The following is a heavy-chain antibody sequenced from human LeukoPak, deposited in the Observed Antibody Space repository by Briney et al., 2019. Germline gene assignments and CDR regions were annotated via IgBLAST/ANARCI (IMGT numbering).Heavy chain of an antibody. D-gene: IGHD1-26*01. Sequence: GGSLRLSCAASGFTFSSYGMHWVRQAPGKGLEWVAFIQYDGSNKYYADSVKGRFTISRDNSKNTLYLQMNSLRAEDTAVYYCAREIPRIVGATAFDIWGQGTMVTVSS. V-gene: IGHV3-30*02. CDR2: IQYDGSNK. J-gene: IGHJ3*02. CDR3: AREIPRIVGATAFDI. CDR1: GFTFSSYG.